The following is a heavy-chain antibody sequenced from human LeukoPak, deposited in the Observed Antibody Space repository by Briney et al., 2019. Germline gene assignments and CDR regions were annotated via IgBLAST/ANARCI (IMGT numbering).Heavy chain of an antibody. CDR2: IYHSGST. D-gene: IGHD2-2*02. CDR1: GYSISSGYY. V-gene: IGHV4-38-2*01. Sequence: SETLSLTCAVYGYSISSGYYWGWIRQPPGKGLEWIGSIYHSGSTYYNPSLKSRVTISVDTSKNQFSLRLSSVTAADTAVYYCASPKYCSSTSCYIRDARYFQHWGQGTLVTVSS. CDR3: ASPKYCSSTSCYIRDARYFQH. J-gene: IGHJ1*01.